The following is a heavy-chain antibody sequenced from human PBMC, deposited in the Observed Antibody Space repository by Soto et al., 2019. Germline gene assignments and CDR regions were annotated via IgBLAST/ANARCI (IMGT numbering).Heavy chain of an antibody. V-gene: IGHV3-30-3*01. CDR1: GFTFSSYA. J-gene: IGHJ4*02. CDR3: ARDSEIAARPKPQGLFDY. CDR2: ISYDGSNK. Sequence: GGSLRLSCAASGFTFSSYAMHWVRQAPGKGLEWVAVISYDGSNKYYADSVKGRFTISRDNSKNTLYLQMNSLRAEDTAVYYCARDSEIAARPKPQGLFDYWGQGTLVTVSS. D-gene: IGHD6-6*01.